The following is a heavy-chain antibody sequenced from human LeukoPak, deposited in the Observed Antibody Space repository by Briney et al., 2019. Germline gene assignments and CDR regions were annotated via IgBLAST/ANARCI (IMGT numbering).Heavy chain of an antibody. D-gene: IGHD3-22*01. V-gene: IGHV4-4*07. Sequence: SETLSLTCTVSGGSISSYYWSWIRQPAGKGLEWIGRIYTSGSTNYNPSLKSRVTMSVDTSKNQFSLKLSSVTAADTAVYYCARGYYDSSGYHRFDYWGQGTLVTVSS. CDR2: IYTSGST. CDR3: ARGYYDSSGYHRFDY. CDR1: GGSISSYY. J-gene: IGHJ4*02.